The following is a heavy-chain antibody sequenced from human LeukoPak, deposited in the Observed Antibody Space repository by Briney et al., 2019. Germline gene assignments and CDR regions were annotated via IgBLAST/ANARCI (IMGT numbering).Heavy chain of an antibody. J-gene: IGHJ5*02. CDR2: IYPGDSDT. V-gene: IGHV5-51*01. D-gene: IGHD6-19*01. Sequence: GESLKISCKGSGYSFTSYWIGWVRQMPGKGLEWMGIIYPGDSDTRYSPSFQGQVTISADKSISTAYLQWSSLKASDTAMYHCATWYSSGWYGQGFDPWGQGTLVTVSS. CDR3: ATWYSSGWYGQGFDP. CDR1: GYSFTSYW.